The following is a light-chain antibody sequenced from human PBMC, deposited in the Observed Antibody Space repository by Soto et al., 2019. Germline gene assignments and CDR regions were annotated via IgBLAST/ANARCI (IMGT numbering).Light chain of an antibody. CDR2: DVG. CDR3: NSYREDHPRFYV. CDR1: HSDIGNYNY. V-gene: IGLV2-14*03. J-gene: IGLJ1*01. Sequence: ALTQPASVSGSPGQSITISCTGTHSDIGNYNYVSWYQHLPGKAPKLMIYDVGSRPSGVSSRFSGSKSGNTASLAISGLQAEDEADYYCNSYREDHPRFYVFGTGTKVTVL.